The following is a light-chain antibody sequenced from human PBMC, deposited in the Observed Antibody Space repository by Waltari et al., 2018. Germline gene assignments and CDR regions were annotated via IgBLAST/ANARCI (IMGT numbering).Light chain of an antibody. CDR2: KSL. Sequence: QSVLTQPPSASGAPGQRVTISCSGSSSNIGSNTVNWSRQPPGTAPKLLIYKSLRGAPGDPAGCSGSNADESASLSSSGRQSEDGADYYCASWDDSRNGHVVFGGGTKGTGL. V-gene: IGLV1-44*01. CDR1: SSNIGSNT. CDR3: ASWDDSRNGHVV. J-gene: IGLJ2*01.